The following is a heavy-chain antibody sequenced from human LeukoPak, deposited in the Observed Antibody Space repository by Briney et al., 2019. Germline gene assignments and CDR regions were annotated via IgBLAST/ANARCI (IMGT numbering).Heavy chain of an antibody. CDR1: GGSISNYY. CDR2: MFYSGNT. CDR3: ARDRGEGIVGTFDY. D-gene: IGHD1-26*01. V-gene: IGHV4-59*01. J-gene: IGHJ4*02. Sequence: PSETLSLTCTVSGGSISNYYWSWIRQPPGKGLEWIGYMFYSGNTHYNPSLKSRVTMSVDTSKNQFSLRLSSVTPADTAVYYCARDRGEGIVGTFDYWGQGTLVTVSS.